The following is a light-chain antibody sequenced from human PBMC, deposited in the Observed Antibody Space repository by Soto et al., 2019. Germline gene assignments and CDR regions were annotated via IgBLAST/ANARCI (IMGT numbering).Light chain of an antibody. CDR1: SSDVGGYNY. CDR3: SSYTSSSTVV. J-gene: IGLJ2*01. CDR2: DVS. V-gene: IGLV2-14*01. Sequence: QSVLTQPASVSGSPGQSITISCTGTSSDVGGYNYVSWYQQHPGKAPKLMIYDVSNRPSGVSNRFSGSKSGNTASLTISGLQADDEADYYCSSYTSSSTVVFGGGTKVTV.